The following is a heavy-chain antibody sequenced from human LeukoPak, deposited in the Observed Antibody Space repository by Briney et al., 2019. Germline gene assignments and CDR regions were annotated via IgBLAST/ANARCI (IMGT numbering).Heavy chain of an antibody. D-gene: IGHD5-18*01. Sequence: SETLSLTCAVSGDSITSGYYWAWLRQPPGKVLEWIGSIFHSGSTYRNPSLRSRLTISLNTSKNQISLILSSMTAADTAVYYCARSSSVDTALVGVHWFDPWGQGTLVTVSS. V-gene: IGHV4-38-2*01. CDR2: IFHSGST. J-gene: IGHJ5*02. CDR1: GDSITSGYY. CDR3: ARSSSVDTALVGVHWFDP.